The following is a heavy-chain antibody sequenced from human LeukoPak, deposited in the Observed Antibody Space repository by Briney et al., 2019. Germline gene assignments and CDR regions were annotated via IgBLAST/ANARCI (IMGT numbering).Heavy chain of an antibody. V-gene: IGHV4-39*01. J-gene: IGHJ4*02. D-gene: IGHD3-22*01. CDR2: IYYSGST. Sequence: SETLSLTCTVSGGSISSSSYYWGWIRQPPGKGLEWIGSIYYSGSTYYNPSLKSRVTISVDTSKNQFSLKLSPVTAADTAVYYCARRSYDSSGYYVGEFDYWGREPWSPSPQ. CDR1: GGSISSSSYY. CDR3: ARRSYDSSGYYVGEFDY.